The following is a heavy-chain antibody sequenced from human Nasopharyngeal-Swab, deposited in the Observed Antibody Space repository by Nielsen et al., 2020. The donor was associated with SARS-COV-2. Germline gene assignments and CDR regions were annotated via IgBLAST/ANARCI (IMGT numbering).Heavy chain of an antibody. Sequence: WIRQPPGKGLEWVSYISSSGSTIYYADSVEGRFTISRDNAKNSLYLQMNSLRAEDTAVYYCARASVPAAIGVFGFDYWGQGTLVTVSS. CDR2: ISSSGSTI. V-gene: IGHV3-48*03. J-gene: IGHJ4*02. D-gene: IGHD2-2*01. CDR3: ARASVPAAIGVFGFDY.